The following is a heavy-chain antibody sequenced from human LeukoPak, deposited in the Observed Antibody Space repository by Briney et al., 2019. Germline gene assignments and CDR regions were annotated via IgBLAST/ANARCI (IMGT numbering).Heavy chain of an antibody. V-gene: IGHV4-34*01. CDR3: ARVSPPYYYGSGSRRYFDL. CDR2: INHSGST. D-gene: IGHD3-10*01. J-gene: IGHJ2*01. Sequence: SETLSLTCAVYGGSFSGYYWSWIRQPPGKGLEWIGEINHSGSTNYNPSLKSQVTISVDTSKNQFSLKLSSVTAADTAVYYCARVSPPYYYGSGSRRYFDLWGRGTLVTVSS. CDR1: GGSFSGYY.